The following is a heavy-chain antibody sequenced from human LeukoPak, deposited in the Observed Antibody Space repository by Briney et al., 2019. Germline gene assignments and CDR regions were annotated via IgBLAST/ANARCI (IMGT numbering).Heavy chain of an antibody. CDR3: AREVTMVRGVILSIKYFDY. J-gene: IGHJ4*02. CDR1: GFTFSSYT. CDR2: ITGSNIYI. V-gene: IGHV3-21*01. Sequence: GGSLRLSCAASGFTFSSYTMNWVRQAPGKGLEWVSSITGSNIYIFYADSVKGRFTISRDNAKNSLFLQMNSLRAEDTAAYYCAREVTMVRGVILSIKYFDYWGQGILVTVSS. D-gene: IGHD3-10*01.